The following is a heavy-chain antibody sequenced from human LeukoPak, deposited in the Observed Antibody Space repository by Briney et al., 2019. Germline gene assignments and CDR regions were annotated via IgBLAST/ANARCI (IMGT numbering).Heavy chain of an antibody. D-gene: IGHD1-26*01. Sequence: GGSLRLSCAASGFLVSSYSMHWVRQAPGKGLEFVSAISKNGENTYYANSVKGRFTISRDNSKNTLYLQMNSLRAEDTAVYYCARVWDPYYFDYWGQGTLVTVSS. CDR2: ISKNGENT. CDR3: ARVWDPYYFDY. J-gene: IGHJ4*02. V-gene: IGHV3-64*01. CDR1: GFLVSSYS.